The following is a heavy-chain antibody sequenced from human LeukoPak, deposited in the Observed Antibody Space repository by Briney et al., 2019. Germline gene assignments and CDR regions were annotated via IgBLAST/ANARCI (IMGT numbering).Heavy chain of an antibody. J-gene: IGHJ4*02. CDR1: GFTFSSYG. CDR3: AREVDYDFWSGYYY. V-gene: IGHV3-30*03. D-gene: IGHD3-3*01. Sequence: PGGSLRLSCAASGFTFSSYGMHWVRQAPGKGLEWVAVISYDGSNKYYADSVKGRFTISRDNSKNTLYLQMNSLRAEDTAVYYCAREVDYDFWSGYYYWGQGTLVTVSS. CDR2: ISYDGSNK.